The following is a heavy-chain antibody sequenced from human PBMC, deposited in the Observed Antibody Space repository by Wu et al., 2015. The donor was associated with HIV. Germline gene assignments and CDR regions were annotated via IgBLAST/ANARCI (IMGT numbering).Heavy chain of an antibody. Sequence: QVQLQQWGAGLLKPSETLSLTCAVYGGSFSGYYWNWIRQPPEKGLEWIGEINHSGSTSYNPSLKSRVTISVDTSKNQFSLKLSSVTAADTAVYYCARGPRVGYYDSSGYFDYWGQGTLVTVSS. D-gene: IGHD3-22*01. V-gene: IGHV4-34*01. CDR3: ARGPRVGYYDSSGYFDY. CDR1: GGSFSGYY. J-gene: IGHJ4*02. CDR2: INHSGST.